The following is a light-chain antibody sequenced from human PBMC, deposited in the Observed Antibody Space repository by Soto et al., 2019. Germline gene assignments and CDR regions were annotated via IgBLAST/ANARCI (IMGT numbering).Light chain of an antibody. CDR3: GSYTSTYVRI. CDR1: GNDVGAYNY. Sequence: QSVLTQPRSVSGSPGQSVTISCTGTGNDVGAYNYVSWYQQHPGRPPKLMIYDVVRWPSGVPDRFSGSKSGNVASLTISGLQAADEADYYCGSYTSTYVRIFGTGTKV. CDR2: DVV. J-gene: IGLJ1*01. V-gene: IGLV2-11*01.